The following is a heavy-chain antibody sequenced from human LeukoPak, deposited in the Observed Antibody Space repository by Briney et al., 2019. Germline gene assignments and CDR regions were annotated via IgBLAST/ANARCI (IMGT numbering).Heavy chain of an antibody. V-gene: IGHV4-59*01. Sequence: PSETLSLTCTVSGGSISSYYWSWIRQPPGKGLEWIGYIYYSGSTNYNPSLKSRVTISVDTSKNQFSLKLTSVTAADTAVYYCARATAFFDIWGQGTMVTVSS. CDR1: GGSISSYY. J-gene: IGHJ3*02. CDR2: IYYSGST. CDR3: ARATAFFDI.